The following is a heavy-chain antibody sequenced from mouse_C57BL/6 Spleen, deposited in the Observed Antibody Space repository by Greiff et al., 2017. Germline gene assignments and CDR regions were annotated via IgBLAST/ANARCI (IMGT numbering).Heavy chain of an antibody. Sequence: EVQLQESGAELVRPGASVKLSCTASGFNIKDYYMHWVKQRPEQGLEWIGRIDPEDGDTEYAPKFQGKATMTADTSSNPAYLQLSSLTSEDTAVYYCTTLRYYGSSGYFDVWGTGTTVTVSS. CDR1: GFNIKDYY. J-gene: IGHJ1*03. CDR3: TTLRYYGSSGYFDV. V-gene: IGHV14-1*01. D-gene: IGHD1-1*01. CDR2: IDPEDGDT.